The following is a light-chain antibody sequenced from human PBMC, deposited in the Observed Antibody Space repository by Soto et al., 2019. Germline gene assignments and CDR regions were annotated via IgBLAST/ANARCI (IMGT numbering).Light chain of an antibody. CDR2: GAS. Sequence: EIVLTQSPGTLSLSPGERATLSCRASQIFSSSYLAWYQQKPGQAPRLIIYGASIRATGIPDRFSGSGSGTDFTLTISRLEPEDFAVYYCQQRSNSPPWITFGQGTRLEIK. V-gene: IGKV3D-20*02. CDR1: QIFSSSY. CDR3: QQRSNSPPWIT. J-gene: IGKJ5*01.